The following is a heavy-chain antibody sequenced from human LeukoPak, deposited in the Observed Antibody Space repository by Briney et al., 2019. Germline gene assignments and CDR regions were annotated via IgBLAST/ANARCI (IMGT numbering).Heavy chain of an antibody. V-gene: IGHV5-10-1*01. J-gene: IGHJ4*02. Sequence: GESLKISCKGSGYSFTSYWIGWVRQMPGKGLEWMGRIDPSDSYTNYGPSFQGHVTISTDKSISTAYLQWSSPKASDTAMYYCASGRDYFDYWGQGTLVTVSS. D-gene: IGHD1-26*01. CDR1: GYSFTSYW. CDR3: ASGRDYFDY. CDR2: IDPSDSYT.